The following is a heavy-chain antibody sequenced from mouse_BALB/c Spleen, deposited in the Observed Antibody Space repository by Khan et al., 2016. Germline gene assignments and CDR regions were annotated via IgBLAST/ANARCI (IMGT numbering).Heavy chain of an antibody. CDR1: GYTFTSYY. V-gene: IGHV1S81*02. D-gene: IGHD2-4*01. Sequence: QVQLKESGAELVKPGASVKLSCKASGYTFTSYYMYWVKQRPGQGLGWIGEINPSNGGTTFTEKFKSKATLTVDKSSSTAYMQLSSLTSEDSAVYYCTRGGYDYDYWGQGTTLTVSS. J-gene: IGHJ2*01. CDR2: INPSNGGT. CDR3: TRGGYDYDY.